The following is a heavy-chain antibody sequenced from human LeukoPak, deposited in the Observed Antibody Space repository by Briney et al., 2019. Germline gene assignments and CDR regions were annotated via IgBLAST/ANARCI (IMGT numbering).Heavy chain of an antibody. CDR2: ISSDGSST. D-gene: IGHD4-17*01. J-gene: IGHJ4*02. CDR1: GFTFSTYW. V-gene: IGHV3-74*01. Sequence: PGGSLRLSCAASGFTFSTYWMHWVRQAPGKGLVWLSRISSDGSSTNYADSVKGRFTISRDNAKNSLSLQMNSLRVEDTAVYYCARDGVRGFTATTPFDYWGPGTLVTVSS. CDR3: ARDGVRGFTATTPFDY.